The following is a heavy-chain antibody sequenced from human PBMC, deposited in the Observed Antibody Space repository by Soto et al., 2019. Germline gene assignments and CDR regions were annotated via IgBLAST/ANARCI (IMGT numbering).Heavy chain of an antibody. CDR2: INHSGST. CDR3: VSKLGSCTGGSCNWYFDL. J-gene: IGHJ2*01. V-gene: IGHV4-34*01. CDR1: GGSFSGFY. D-gene: IGHD2-15*01. Sequence: QVQLQQWGAGLLKPSETLSLTCAVYGGSFSGFYWSWIRQPPGKGLEWIGEINHSGSTNYNPSLKRRVTISADTSKNQFSLQLSSVPAAATAVYYCVSKLGSCTGGSCNWYFDLWGRGTLVTVSS.